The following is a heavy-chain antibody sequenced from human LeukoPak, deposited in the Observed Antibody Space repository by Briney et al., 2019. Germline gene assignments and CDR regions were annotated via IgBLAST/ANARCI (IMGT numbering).Heavy chain of an antibody. V-gene: IGHV4-34*01. CDR1: GGSFSGYY. D-gene: IGHD4-11*01. CDR3: ARLFPYSNYAASRYYYYMDV. J-gene: IGHJ6*03. Sequence: PSETLSLTCAVYGGSFSGYYWSWIRQPPGKGLEWIGEINHSGSTNYNPSLKSRVTISVDTSKNQFSLKLSSVTAADTAEYYCARLFPYSNYAASRYYYYMDVWGKGTTVTVSS. CDR2: INHSGST.